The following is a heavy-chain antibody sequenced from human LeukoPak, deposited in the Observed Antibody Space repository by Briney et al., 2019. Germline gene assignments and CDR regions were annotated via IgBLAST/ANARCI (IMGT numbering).Heavy chain of an antibody. V-gene: IGHV4-39*02. Sequence: SETLSLTCTVSGDSISSSHYYWGWIRQSPGKGLEWIGSIYSGGETHYNPSLNSRVTIFLDTSKNRFSLNLISVAATDTAVYYCVRDYSNFVQGDWGQGTLVTVSS. CDR3: VRDYSNFVQGD. CDR1: GDSISSSHYY. CDR2: IYSGGET. D-gene: IGHD4-11*01. J-gene: IGHJ4*02.